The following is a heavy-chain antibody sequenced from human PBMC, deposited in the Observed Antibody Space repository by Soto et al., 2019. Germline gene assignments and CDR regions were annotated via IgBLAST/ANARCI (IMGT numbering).Heavy chain of an antibody. J-gene: IGHJ5*02. CDR1: GFTFSSYS. V-gene: IGHV3-48*01. Sequence: PGGSLRLSCAASGFTFSSYSMNWVRQAPGKGLEWVSYISSSSSTIYYADSVKGRFTISRDNAKNSLYLQMTSLRAEDAAIYYCGRTFRDGLLGLDPWGQGTLVTVSS. CDR2: ISSSSSTI. D-gene: IGHD3-16*01. CDR3: GRTFRDGLLGLDP.